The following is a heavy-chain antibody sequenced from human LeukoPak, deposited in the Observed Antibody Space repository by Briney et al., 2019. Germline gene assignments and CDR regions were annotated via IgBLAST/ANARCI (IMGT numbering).Heavy chain of an antibody. V-gene: IGHV3-7*01. CDR3: ARDSAGNHY. CDR1: GFTFSTYW. J-gene: IGHJ4*02. Sequence: GGSLRLSCAASGFTFSTYWMSWVRRAPGKGLEWVANIKQDGSEKYYVDSVKGRFTISRDNAKNSLYLQMNSLRAEDTAMYYCARDSAGNHYWGQGTLVTVSS. D-gene: IGHD6-13*01. CDR2: IKQDGSEK.